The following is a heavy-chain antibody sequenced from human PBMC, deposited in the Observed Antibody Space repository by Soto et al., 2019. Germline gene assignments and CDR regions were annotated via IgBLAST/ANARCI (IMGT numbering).Heavy chain of an antibody. D-gene: IGHD3-10*01. CDR1: GFTFSNYA. V-gene: IGHV3-23*01. Sequence: EVQLLESGGGLVQPGGSLRLSCAVSGFTFSNYAMTWVRQAPGKGLEWVSLMSGNGGRIVYADSVKGRFTISRDNSKNTVFLQMNSLRPEDTAVYYCAKDIALVRGVIIDVDVWGQGTMVTVSS. J-gene: IGHJ6*02. CDR3: AKDIALVRGVIIDVDV. CDR2: MSGNGGRI.